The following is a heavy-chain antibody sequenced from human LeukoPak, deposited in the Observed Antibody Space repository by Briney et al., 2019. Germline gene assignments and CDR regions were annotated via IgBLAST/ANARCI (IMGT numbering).Heavy chain of an antibody. CDR2: ISYGGTT. Sequence: SETLSLTCTVSGGSISSGTYHWSWIRQYPGKGLEWIGHISYGGTTYYNPSLKSQVTISLDTSRNHFSLKLNSVTAADTAVYYCARGAPGENLDYWGQGTLVTVSS. CDR1: GGSISSGTYH. V-gene: IGHV4-31*01. CDR3: ARGAPGENLDY. D-gene: IGHD7-27*01. J-gene: IGHJ4*02.